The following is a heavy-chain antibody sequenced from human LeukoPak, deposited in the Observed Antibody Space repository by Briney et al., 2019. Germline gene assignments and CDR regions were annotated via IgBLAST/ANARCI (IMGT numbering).Heavy chain of an antibody. CDR2: IKQDGSEK. CDR1: GFTLSYYW. J-gene: IGHJ4*02. V-gene: IGHV3-7*03. CDR3: ARGLTSDY. Sequence: GGSLRLSCAASGFTLSYYWMTWVRQVPGKGLEGVASIKQDGSEKHYVDSVKGRFTISRDNAEKSMYLQMNSLRAEDTAVYYCARGLTSDYWGQGTLVTVSS.